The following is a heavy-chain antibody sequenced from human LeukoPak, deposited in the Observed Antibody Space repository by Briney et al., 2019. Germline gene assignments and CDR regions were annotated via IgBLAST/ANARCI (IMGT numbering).Heavy chain of an antibody. CDR3: ATGLRSGYYYYGMDV. CDR1: GGSISSYY. Sequence: SETLSLTCTVSGGSISSYYWSWIRQPPGKGLEWIGYIYYSGSTNYNPSLKSRVTISVDTSKNQFSLKLSSGTAADTAVYYCATGLRSGYYYYGMDVWGQGTTVTVSS. CDR2: IYYSGST. J-gene: IGHJ6*02. V-gene: IGHV4-59*01. D-gene: IGHD4-17*01.